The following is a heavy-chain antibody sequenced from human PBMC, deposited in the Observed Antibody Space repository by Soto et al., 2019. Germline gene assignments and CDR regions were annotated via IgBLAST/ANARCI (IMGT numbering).Heavy chain of an antibody. D-gene: IGHD6-13*01. CDR3: VRRHVSATGIDWFDP. J-gene: IGHJ5*02. CDR1: GYTFTSYG. V-gene: IGHV1-3*01. Sequence: QVQLVQSGTEVKKPGASVKVSCKASGYTFTSYGIHWVRQAPGQRLEWMGWINAANGDTKYSPKFQGRVTITGDTSARAAYMGLSSLRSEDTAVYYCVRRHVSATGIDWFDPWGQGTLVTVSS. CDR2: INAANGDT.